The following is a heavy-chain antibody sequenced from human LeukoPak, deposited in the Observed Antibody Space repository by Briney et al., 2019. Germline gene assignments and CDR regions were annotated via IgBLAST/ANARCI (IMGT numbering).Heavy chain of an antibody. V-gene: IGHV1-2*06. CDR1: GYAFTGYY. CDR3: SSVPHQSGASLYFDY. CDR2: INPNSGGT. Sequence: ASVKVSCKASGYAFTGYYMHWVRQAPGQGLEWMGRINPNSGGTNYAQKFQGRVTMTRDTSISTAYMELSRLRSADTAVYEYSSVPHQSGASLYFDYWGQGTLVTVSS. J-gene: IGHJ4*02. D-gene: IGHD2-15*01.